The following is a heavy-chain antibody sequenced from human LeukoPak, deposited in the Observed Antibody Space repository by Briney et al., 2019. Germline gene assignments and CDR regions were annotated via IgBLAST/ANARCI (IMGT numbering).Heavy chain of an antibody. CDR2: ISAYNGNT. J-gene: IGHJ6*03. CDR3: ARASHVLMVYAIPALGGDYYMDV. Sequence: GASVTVSCKSSGYTFTSYAISWVRQAPGQGLEWMGWISAYNGNTNYAQKFQGRVTMTTDTSTSTAYMDLRSLRSDDTAVYYCARASHVLMVYAIPALGGDYYMDVWGKGTTVTVSS. CDR1: GYTFTSYA. D-gene: IGHD2-8*01. V-gene: IGHV1-18*01.